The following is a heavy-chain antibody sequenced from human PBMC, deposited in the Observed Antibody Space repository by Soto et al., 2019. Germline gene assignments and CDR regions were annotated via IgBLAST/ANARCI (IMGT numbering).Heavy chain of an antibody. V-gene: IGHV1-69*01. D-gene: IGHD3-10*01. Sequence: QEQLVQSGAEVKKPGSSVKVSCKASGGAFSSYAISWVRQAPGQELEWMGGNLPLFNISNYAQKVQGRVTMTADEPTSTAYRDLSNLTSEDTAVYYCARRRLGYGSWDCDLGGRGTLITVSS. CDR2: NLPLFNIS. J-gene: IGHJ2*01. CDR1: GGAFSSYA. CDR3: ARRRLGYGSWDCDL.